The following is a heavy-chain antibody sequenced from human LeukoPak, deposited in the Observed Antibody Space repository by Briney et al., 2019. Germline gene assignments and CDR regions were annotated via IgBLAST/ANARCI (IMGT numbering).Heavy chain of an antibody. CDR2: ISSSSSVI. CDR1: GFTFNTYS. CDR3: ARYGDAWWFDP. D-gene: IGHD4-17*01. Sequence: GGSLRLSCVAAGFTFNTYSMNWVRRAPGKGLEWISYISSSSSVIYYADSVKGRFSISRDNAKNSLYLQMNSLRAEDTAVYYCARYGDAWWFDPWGQGALVTVSS. J-gene: IGHJ5*02. V-gene: IGHV3-48*01.